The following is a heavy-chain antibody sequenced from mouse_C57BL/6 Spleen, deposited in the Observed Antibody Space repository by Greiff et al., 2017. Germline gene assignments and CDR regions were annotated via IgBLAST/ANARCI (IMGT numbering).Heavy chain of an antibody. D-gene: IGHD2-1*01. CDR3: AVGGYGNYEWYFDV. CDR2: IDPSDSET. J-gene: IGHJ1*03. CDR1: GYTFTSYW. Sequence: QVQLQQPGAELVRPGSSVKLSCKASGYTFTSYWMHWVKQRPIQGLEWIGNIDPSDSETPYNQKFKDKATLTVDQSSSTAYMQLSSLTSVDSAVYYVAVGGYGNYEWYFDVWGTGTTVTVSS. V-gene: IGHV1-52*01.